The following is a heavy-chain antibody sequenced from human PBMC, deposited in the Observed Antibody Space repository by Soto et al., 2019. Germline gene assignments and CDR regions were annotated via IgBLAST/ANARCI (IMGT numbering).Heavy chain of an antibody. D-gene: IGHD3-22*01. V-gene: IGHV1-8*01. J-gene: IGHJ4*02. CDR1: GYTFTSYD. CDR3: AKGTDYSDSSGYPGNFAY. Sequence: ASVKVSCKASGYTFTSYDINWVRQATGQGLEWMGWMNPKSGNTGYAQKFQGRVTMTRKTYISTAYIELSSLRSEDTAVYYCAKGTDYSDSSGYPGNFAYWGQGTLVTFSS. CDR2: MNPKSGNT.